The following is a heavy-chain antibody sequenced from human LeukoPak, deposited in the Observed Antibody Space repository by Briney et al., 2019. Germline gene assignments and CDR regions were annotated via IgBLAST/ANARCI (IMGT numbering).Heavy chain of an antibody. Sequence: SETLSLTCAVYGGSFSGYYWSWIRQPPGKGLEWIGEINHSGSTNYNPSLKSRVTISVDTSKNQFSLKLSSVTAADTAVYYCAGAGTGYGRGWYNPGFDPGGQETRVTVSS. CDR1: GGSFSGYY. J-gene: IGHJ5*02. CDR3: AGAGTGYGRGWYNPGFDP. D-gene: IGHD6-19*01. CDR2: INHSGST. V-gene: IGHV4-34*01.